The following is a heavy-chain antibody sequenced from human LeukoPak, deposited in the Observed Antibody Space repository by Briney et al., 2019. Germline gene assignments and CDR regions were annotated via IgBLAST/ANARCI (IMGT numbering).Heavy chain of an antibody. J-gene: IGHJ6*02. Sequence: GGSLRLSCAASGFSFSTYAMHWVRHAPGKGLEYVSAISSNGGSTYYANSVKGRFTISRDNSKNTLYLQMGSLRAEDMAVYHCARGGYGSGTAADVWGQGTTVSVSS. V-gene: IGHV3-64*01. CDR1: GFSFSTYA. CDR2: ISSNGGST. CDR3: ARGGYGSGTAADV. D-gene: IGHD3-10*01.